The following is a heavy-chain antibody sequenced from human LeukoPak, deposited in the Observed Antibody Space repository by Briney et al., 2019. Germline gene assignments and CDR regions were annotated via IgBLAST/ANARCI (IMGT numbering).Heavy chain of an antibody. D-gene: IGHD6-6*01. CDR1: GYTFTSYD. CDR3: ARIQSRIIAARPGNPAFDY. Sequence: ASVKVSFKASGYTFTSYDIGWVRQAPGQGLEWMGWISTYNDNTHYAQKLQGRVTMTTDTSTSTVYMELKSLRSDDTAVYYCARIQSRIIAARPGNPAFDYWGRGTLVTVSS. CDR2: ISTYNDNT. J-gene: IGHJ4*02. V-gene: IGHV1-18*01.